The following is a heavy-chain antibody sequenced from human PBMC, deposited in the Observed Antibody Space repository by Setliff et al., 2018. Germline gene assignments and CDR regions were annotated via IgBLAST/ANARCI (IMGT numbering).Heavy chain of an antibody. CDR3: VRQDILTSYYMFDY. CDR2: ISVYNGNT. J-gene: IGHJ4*02. CDR1: GYTFTSYG. D-gene: IGHD3-9*01. Sequence: ASVKVSCKASGYTFTSYGLSWVRQAPGQGLEWMGRISVYNGNTNYGQKYQGRVAMTTDTSTNTVSMELRSLRSDDTAVYFCVRQDILTSYYMFDYWGQGTLVTVSS. V-gene: IGHV1-18*01.